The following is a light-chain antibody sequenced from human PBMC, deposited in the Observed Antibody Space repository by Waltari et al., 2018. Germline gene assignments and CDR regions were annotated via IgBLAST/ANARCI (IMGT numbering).Light chain of an antibody. V-gene: IGKV1-27*01. Sequence: QMTQSPPSLSASLGDRVTITCRASQDVGAYLAWHHQNPGRVPNLLIYGAPTLQSGVPSRFSGSRSGTDFTLTIISLQPEDVGTYYCQNYDDAPLTFGPGTKVDIK. J-gene: IGKJ3*01. CDR2: GAP. CDR1: QDVGAY. CDR3: QNYDDAPLT.